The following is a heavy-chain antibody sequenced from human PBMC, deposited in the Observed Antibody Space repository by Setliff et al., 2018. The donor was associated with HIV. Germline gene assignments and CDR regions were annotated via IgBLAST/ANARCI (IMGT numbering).Heavy chain of an antibody. CDR2: VYYNGNI. V-gene: IGHV4-59*08. J-gene: IGHJ5*02. D-gene: IGHD3-10*01. CDR3: ARHRQISDWFDP. CDR1: GGSLSDYY. Sequence: KPSETLSLTCTVSGGSLSDYYWSWIRQAPGKGLEWIGYVYYNGNINYNPSLRSRVTISVDTSKNRFSLTMTSVTAADTAVYYCARHRQISDWFDPWGQGILVTVSS.